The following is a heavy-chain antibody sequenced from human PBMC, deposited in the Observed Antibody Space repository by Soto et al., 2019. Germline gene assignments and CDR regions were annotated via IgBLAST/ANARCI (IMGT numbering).Heavy chain of an antibody. CDR1: GYTFTGYY. CDR3: AREEQTGANYYLDY. J-gene: IGHJ4*02. Sequence: QVRLVQSGAEVKKPGASVKVSCKASGYTFTGYYIHWVRQAPGQGLEWMGSISPHSGGPNYAQRFQGRGTMTRDTSMTTVYMEMSGLTSDDTAVYYCAREEQTGANYYLDYWGQGTLVTVSS. CDR2: ISPHSGGP. D-gene: IGHD7-27*01. V-gene: IGHV1-2*02.